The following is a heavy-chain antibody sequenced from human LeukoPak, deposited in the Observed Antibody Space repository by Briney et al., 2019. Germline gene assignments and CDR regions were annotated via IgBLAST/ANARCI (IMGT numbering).Heavy chain of an antibody. V-gene: IGHV4-39*01. D-gene: IGHD3-22*01. Sequence: SETLSLTCSVSRASFNGSDYCWGWVRQPPGKGLEWIGTIYYRGNTYYNPSLTSRVTISADTSKMQFSLKLTSATAADTAVYYCAGSSGYLGDDVFDSWGRGTLVTVSS. CDR1: RASFNGSDYC. CDR3: AGSSGYLGDDVFDS. CDR2: IYYRGNT. J-gene: IGHJ3*02.